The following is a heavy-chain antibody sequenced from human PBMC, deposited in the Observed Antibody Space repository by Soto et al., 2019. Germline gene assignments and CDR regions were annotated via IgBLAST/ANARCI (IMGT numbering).Heavy chain of an antibody. CDR2: IYYSGST. Sequence: QVQLQESGPGLVKPSETLSLTCTVSGGSISTYYWSWIRQPPGKGLEWIGYIYYSGSTNDNPALKGRVTLSVDASKNRFSLMVSSATAADTAVYYCASEGSSRGFYYYAMDVWGQGTTVTVSS. CDR3: ASEGSSRGFYYYAMDV. CDR1: GGSISTYY. D-gene: IGHD6-13*01. J-gene: IGHJ6*02. V-gene: IGHV4-59*01.